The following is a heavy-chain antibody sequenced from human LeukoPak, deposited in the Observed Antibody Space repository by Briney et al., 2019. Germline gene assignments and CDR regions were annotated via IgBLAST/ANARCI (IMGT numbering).Heavy chain of an antibody. D-gene: IGHD1-26*01. J-gene: IGHJ4*02. CDR1: GGSISSYY. CDR2: IYYSGST. CDR3: ARHTEGVGPDY. Sequence: SETLSLTCTVSGGSISSYYWSWIRQPPGKGLEWIGYIYYSGSTSYNPSLKSRVTISVDTSKNQFSLKLSFVTAADTAVYYCARHTEGVGPDYWGQGTLVTVSS. V-gene: IGHV4-59*08.